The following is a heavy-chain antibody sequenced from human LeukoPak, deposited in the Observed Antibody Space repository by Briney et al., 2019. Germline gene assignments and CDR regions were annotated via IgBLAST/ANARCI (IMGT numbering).Heavy chain of an antibody. J-gene: IGHJ4*02. CDR2: IWYDGSDK. V-gene: IGHV3-33*01. CDR1: GFTFSRHG. D-gene: IGHD2-21*01. Sequence: GGSLRLSCAASGFTFSRHGMHWVRQAPGKGLEWVAVIWYDGSDKYYADSVKGRFTISRDNSKNTLYLQLNSLRAEDTAVYYCARDGGGYCGGDWGKGTLVTVSS. CDR3: ARDGGGYCGGD.